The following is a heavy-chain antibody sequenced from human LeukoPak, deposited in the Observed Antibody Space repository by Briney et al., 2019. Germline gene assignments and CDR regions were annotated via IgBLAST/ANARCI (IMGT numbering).Heavy chain of an antibody. CDR2: MYYSGNT. CDR3: ARGGRNTRHPSQIAVGVSRRNWFDP. CDR1: GGSISSYY. J-gene: IGHJ5*02. V-gene: IGHV4-59*12. D-gene: IGHD6-19*01. Sequence: SETLSLTCTVSGGSISSYYWTWIRQPPGKGLEWIGYMYYSGNTNYNPSLKNRVTISVDTSKNQFSLKLSSVTAADTAVYYCARGGRNTRHPSQIAVGVSRRNWFDPWGQGTLVTVSS.